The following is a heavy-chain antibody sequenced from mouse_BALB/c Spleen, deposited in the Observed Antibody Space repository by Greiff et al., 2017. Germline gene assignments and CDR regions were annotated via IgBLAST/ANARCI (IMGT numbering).Heavy chain of an antibody. D-gene: IGHD3-2*02. Sequence: VQLQQSGPGLVKPSQSLSLTCTVTGYSITSDYAWNWIRQFPGNKLEWMGYISYSGSTSYNPSLKSRISITRDTSKNQFFLQLNSVTTEDTATYYCAREATWFAYWGQGTLVTVSA. CDR2: ISYSGST. J-gene: IGHJ3*01. V-gene: IGHV3-2*02. CDR3: AREATWFAY. CDR1: GYSITSDYA.